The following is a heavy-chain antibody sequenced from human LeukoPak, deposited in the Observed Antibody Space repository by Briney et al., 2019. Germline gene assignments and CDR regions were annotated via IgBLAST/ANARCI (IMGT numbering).Heavy chain of an antibody. Sequence: GGSLRLSCAASGFTFSSYGMHWVRQAPGKGLEWVAVISYDGSNKYYADSVKGRFTISRDNSKNTLYLQMNRLRAEDTAVYYCAKDQMGHIAAVDYWGQGTLVTVSS. D-gene: IGHD6-13*01. V-gene: IGHV3-30*18. CDR2: ISYDGSNK. CDR3: AKDQMGHIAAVDY. CDR1: GFTFSSYG. J-gene: IGHJ4*02.